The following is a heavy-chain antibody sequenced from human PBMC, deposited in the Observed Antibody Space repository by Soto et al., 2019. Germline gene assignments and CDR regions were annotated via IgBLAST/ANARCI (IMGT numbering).Heavy chain of an antibody. CDR3: AKVPITMVRGPLGY. D-gene: IGHD3-10*01. J-gene: IGHJ4*02. V-gene: IGHV3-23*01. CDR1: GFTFSGSA. CDR2: ISGSGGST. Sequence: PGGSLRLSXAASGFTFSGSAMHWVRQASGKGLEWVSAISGSGGSTYYADSVKGRFTISRDNSKNTLYLQMNSLRAEDTAVYYCAKVPITMVRGPLGYWGQGTLVTVSS.